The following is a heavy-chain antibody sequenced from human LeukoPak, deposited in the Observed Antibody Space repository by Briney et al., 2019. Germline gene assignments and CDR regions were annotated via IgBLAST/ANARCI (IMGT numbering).Heavy chain of an antibody. D-gene: IGHD2-8*01. J-gene: IGHJ6*03. V-gene: IGHV4-34*01. CDR2: IKHSGST. CDR1: GGSFSGYY. Sequence: SETLSLTCAVYGGSFSGYYWSWIRQPPGKGLEWIGEIKHSGSTNYNPSLKSRVTISVDTSKNQFSLKLSSVTAADTAVYYCARGADSYCTNGVCYLYYYYYMDVWGKGTTVTVSS. CDR3: ARGADSYCTNGVCYLYYYYYMDV.